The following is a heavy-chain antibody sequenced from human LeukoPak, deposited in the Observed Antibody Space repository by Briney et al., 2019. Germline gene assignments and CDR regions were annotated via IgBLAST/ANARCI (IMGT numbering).Heavy chain of an antibody. J-gene: IGHJ4*02. V-gene: IGHV3-7*03. CDR1: GFTFSSYW. CDR2: IKQDGGEK. CDR3: ATSGPTDNFDC. Sequence: GGSLRLSCAASGFTFSSYWMSWVRQAPGKGLEWVANIKQDGGEKYYVDSVKGRFTISRDNAKNSLYLQMNSLRAEDTAVYYCATSGPTDNFDCWGQGTLVTVSS. D-gene: IGHD3-10*01.